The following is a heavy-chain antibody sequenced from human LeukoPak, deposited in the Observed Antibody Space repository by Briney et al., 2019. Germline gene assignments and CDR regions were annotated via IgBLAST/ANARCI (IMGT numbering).Heavy chain of an antibody. CDR1: GFTFSDYY. J-gene: IGHJ4*02. CDR2: ISSSGSNI. D-gene: IGHD3-22*01. V-gene: IGHV3-11*01. CDR3: ASMGYYYDSSGYYRY. Sequence: TGGSLRLSCAASGFTFSDYYMSWIRQAPGKGLEWVSYISSSGSNIYYADSVKGRFTISRDNAKNSLYLQMNSLRAEDTAVYYCASMGYYYDSSGYYRYWGQGTLVTVSS.